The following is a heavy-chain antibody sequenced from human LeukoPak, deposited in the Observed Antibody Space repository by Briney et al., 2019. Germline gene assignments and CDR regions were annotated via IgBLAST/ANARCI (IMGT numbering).Heavy chain of an antibody. D-gene: IGHD4-23*01. V-gene: IGHV4-61*08. CDR2: IYYSGST. CDR3: ARIEDYGGNSVNY. J-gene: IGHJ4*02. Sequence: SETLSLTCTVSGGSISSGDYYWSWIRQPPGKGLEWIGYIYYSGSTNYNPSLKSRVTISVDTSKNQFSLKLSSVTAADTAVYYCARIEDYGGNSVNYWGQGTLVTVSS. CDR1: GGSISSGDYY.